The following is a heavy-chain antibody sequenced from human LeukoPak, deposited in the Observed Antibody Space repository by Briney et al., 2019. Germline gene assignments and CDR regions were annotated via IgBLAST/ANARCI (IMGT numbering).Heavy chain of an antibody. Sequence: SGPTLVKPTQTLTLTCTFSGFSLSTSGVGVGWIRQPPGKALEWLALIYWDDDKCYSPSLKSRLTITKDTSKNQVVLTMTNMDPVDTATYYCAHTVDGYSGYERIDYWGQGTLVTVSS. CDR2: IYWDDDK. J-gene: IGHJ4*02. CDR3: AHTVDGYSGYERIDY. V-gene: IGHV2-5*02. CDR1: GFSLSTSGVG. D-gene: IGHD5-12*01.